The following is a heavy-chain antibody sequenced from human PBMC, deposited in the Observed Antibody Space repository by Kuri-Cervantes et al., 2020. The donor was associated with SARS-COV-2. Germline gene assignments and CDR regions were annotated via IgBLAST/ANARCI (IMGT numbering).Heavy chain of an antibody. V-gene: IGHV3-30-3*01. CDR3: AGLDEYSSGWHNDY. CDR1: GFTFSSYA. D-gene: IGHD6-19*01. CDR2: ISYDGSNK. J-gene: IGHJ4*02. Sequence: GESLKISCAASGFTFSSYAMHWVRQAPGKGLEWVAVISYDGSNKYYADSVEGRFTISRDNSKNTLYLRMNSLRAEDTAVYYCAGLDEYSSGWHNDYWGQGTLVTVSS.